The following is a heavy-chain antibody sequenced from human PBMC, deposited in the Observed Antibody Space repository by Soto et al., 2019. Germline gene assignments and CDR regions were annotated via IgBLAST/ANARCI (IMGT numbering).Heavy chain of an antibody. CDR2: INHSGIT. V-gene: IGHV4-34*10. Sequence: PSETLSLTCAVYGGSFRGYFWSWIRQPPGKGLEWIGEINHSGITSYSPSLGSRVTTSVDTPKNQFSLRLRSVTAADTAIYYCARRFCSDSYCSYFDYWGRGTLVTVSS. CDR1: GGSFRGYF. J-gene: IGHJ4*02. D-gene: IGHD2-15*01. CDR3: ARRFCSDSYCSYFDY.